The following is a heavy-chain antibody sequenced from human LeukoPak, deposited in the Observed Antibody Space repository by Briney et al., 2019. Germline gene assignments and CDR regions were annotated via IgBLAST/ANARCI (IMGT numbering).Heavy chain of an antibody. CDR3: ARDRYIYGGDHDAFDI. CDR1: GGSIIRGSYY. CDR2: FYSNEST. V-gene: IGHV4-61*02. J-gene: IGHJ3*02. Sequence: TLSLTWICSGGSIIRGSYYGTWIRQPAGKGLDGICRFYSNESTHFIPSLRSRLTMSVDPSKNQSSLQLSSVTAADTAVYYCARDRYIYGGDHDAFDIWGQGTMVTVSS. D-gene: IGHD5-18*01.